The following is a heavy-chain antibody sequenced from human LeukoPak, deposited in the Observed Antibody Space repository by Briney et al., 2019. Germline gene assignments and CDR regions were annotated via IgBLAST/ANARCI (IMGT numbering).Heavy chain of an antibody. CDR2: ISRSGSTI. J-gene: IGHJ3*02. CDR3: ARVYSYYGDAFDM. D-gene: IGHD2-21*01. CDR1: GFTFSNYA. V-gene: IGHV3-48*03. Sequence: GGSLRLSCAASGFTFSNYAMNWVRQAPGKGLEWVSYISRSGSTIYYADSVKGRFTISRDNAKNSLYLQMNSLRAEDTAIYYCARVYSYYGDAFDMWGQGTMVTVSS.